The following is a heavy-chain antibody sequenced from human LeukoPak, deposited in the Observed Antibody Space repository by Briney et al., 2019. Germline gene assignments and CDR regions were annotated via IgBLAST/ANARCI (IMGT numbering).Heavy chain of an antibody. CDR2: INPNSGGT. CDR3: ASGTRSYYYYYMDV. CDR1: GYTFTGYY. Sequence: ASVKVSCKASGYTFTGYYMHWVRQAPRQGLEWMGRINPNSGGTNYAQKFQGRVTMTRDTSISTAYMELSRLRSDDTAVYYCASGTRSYYYYYMDVWGKGTTVTVSS. V-gene: IGHV1-2*06. D-gene: IGHD1-1*01. J-gene: IGHJ6*03.